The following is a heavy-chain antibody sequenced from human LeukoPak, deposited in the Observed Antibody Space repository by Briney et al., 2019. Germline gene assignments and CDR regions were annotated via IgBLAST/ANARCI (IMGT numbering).Heavy chain of an antibody. V-gene: IGHV3-13*01. CDR2: IGTAGEI. J-gene: IGHJ2*01. D-gene: IGHD6-13*01. CDR3: ARAAYSSTWYSRYFDL. Sequence: GGSLRLSCAASGFTFTSYAMSWVRQATGKGLEWVSGIGTAGEIYYPGSVKGRFTISRENAKNSLYLQMNSLRAGDTAVYYCARAAYSSTWYSRYFDLWGRGTLVTVSS. CDR1: GFTFTSYA.